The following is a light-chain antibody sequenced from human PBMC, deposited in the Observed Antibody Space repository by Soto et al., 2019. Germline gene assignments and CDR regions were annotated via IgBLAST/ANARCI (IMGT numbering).Light chain of an antibody. CDR2: GAS. Sequence: EVVLTQSPGTLSLSPGDRATLSCRASRSVSDNYLAWYQQKPGRAPRLLIFGASIRAIGVPDRFIGSASGTDFNLTITGLEPDDFAVYYCQQYDASSPLTFGGGTRVDMK. CDR1: RSVSDNY. CDR3: QQYDASSPLT. J-gene: IGKJ4*01. V-gene: IGKV3-20*01.